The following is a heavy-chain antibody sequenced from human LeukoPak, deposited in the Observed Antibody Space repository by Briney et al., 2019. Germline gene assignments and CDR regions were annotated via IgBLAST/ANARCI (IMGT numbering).Heavy chain of an antibody. V-gene: IGHV3-33*01. Sequence: PGRSLRLSCAASGFTFSSYGMHWVRQAPGKGLEWVAVIWYDGSNKYYADSVKGRLTISRDNSKNTLYLQMNSLRAEDTAVYYCARDTNAAVDIWGQGTMVTVSS. J-gene: IGHJ3*02. CDR1: GFTFSSYG. CDR2: IWYDGSNK. CDR3: ARDTNAAVDI.